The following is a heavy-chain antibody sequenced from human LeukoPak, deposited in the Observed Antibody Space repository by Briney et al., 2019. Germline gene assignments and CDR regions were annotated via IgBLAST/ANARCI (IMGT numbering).Heavy chain of an antibody. V-gene: IGHV3-23*01. CDR2: ISGSGDTT. CDR3: AKEPDSSGYFGY. D-gene: IGHD3-22*01. Sequence: GGSLRLSCAASGFTFSSYAMSWVRQAPGKGLEWVSSISGSGDTTYDADSVKGRFTISRDNSKNTLYLQMNSLRADDTAVYYCAKEPDSSGYFGYWGQGTLVTVSS. J-gene: IGHJ4*02. CDR1: GFTFSSYA.